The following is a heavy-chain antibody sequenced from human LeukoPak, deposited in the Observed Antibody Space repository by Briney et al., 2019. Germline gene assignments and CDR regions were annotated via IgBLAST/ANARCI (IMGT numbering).Heavy chain of an antibody. Sequence: GGSLRLSRAASGFTFSSYAMSWVRQAPGKGLEWVSTTSGGSTYYADSVKGRFTISRDNSKSTLYLQMNSLRAEDTAVYYCAKGDCSSTSCSGFYGMDVRGRGTTVTVSS. CDR3: AKGDCSSTSCSGFYGMDV. V-gene: IGHV3-23*01. J-gene: IGHJ6*04. D-gene: IGHD2-2*01. CDR1: GFTFSSYA. CDR2: TSGGST.